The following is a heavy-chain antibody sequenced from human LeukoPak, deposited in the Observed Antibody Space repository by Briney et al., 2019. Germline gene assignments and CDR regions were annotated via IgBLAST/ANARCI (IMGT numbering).Heavy chain of an antibody. CDR1: GGSFSGYY. Sequence: SETLSLTCAVYGGSFSGYYWSWIRQPPGKGLEWIGEINHSGGTNYNPSLKSRVTISVDTSKNQFSLKLSSVTAADTAVYYCARKYLARVRGVLIYYYYYYMDVWGKGTTVTISS. CDR2: INHSGGT. CDR3: ARKYLARVRGVLIYYYYYYMDV. D-gene: IGHD3-10*01. J-gene: IGHJ6*03. V-gene: IGHV4-34*01.